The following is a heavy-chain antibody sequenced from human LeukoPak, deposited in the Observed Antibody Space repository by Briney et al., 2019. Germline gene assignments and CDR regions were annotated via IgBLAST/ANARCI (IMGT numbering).Heavy chain of an antibody. CDR3: ARDGGYSYGYGFDY. CDR1: GFTFRSYW. Sequence: GGSLRLSCAASGFTFRSYWMTWVRQAPGKGLEWVANIKQDGGEKYYVDSVKGRFSISRDNVKNSLYLQMNSLRVEDTAVYYCARDGGYSYGYGFDYWGQGTLVTVSS. CDR2: IKQDGGEK. J-gene: IGHJ4*02. V-gene: IGHV3-7*04. D-gene: IGHD5-18*01.